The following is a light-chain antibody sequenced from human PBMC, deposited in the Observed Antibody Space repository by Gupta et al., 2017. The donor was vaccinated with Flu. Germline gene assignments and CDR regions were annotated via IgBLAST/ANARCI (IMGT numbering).Light chain of an antibody. CDR2: AGT. CDR1: RRNSRGYNR. J-gene: IGLJ2*01. V-gene: IGLV2-14*04. Sequence: TIAGTSCRRNSRGYNRVDCYQQRPGKAPLLVISAGTYRPSGVSRRFSASNSDNTASLTICGVDAEDEADYYCRLWGISTAPVVFGGGTKLTVL. CDR3: RLWGISTAPVV.